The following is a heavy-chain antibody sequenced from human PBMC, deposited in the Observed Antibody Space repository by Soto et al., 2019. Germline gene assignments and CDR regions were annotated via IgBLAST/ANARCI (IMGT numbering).Heavy chain of an antibody. J-gene: IGHJ4*02. CDR1: GGSISNHY. CDR3: AGLYPYESSGYHLNY. V-gene: IGHV4-59*08. Sequence: SETLSLTCTVSGGSISNHYWSWIRQPPGKGLEWIGYIYYNGNTNYNPSLKSRVTMSVDKSKNQFSLKLSSVTAADTAVYYCAGLYPYESSGYHLNYWGQGTQVTVSS. CDR2: IYYNGNT. D-gene: IGHD3-22*01.